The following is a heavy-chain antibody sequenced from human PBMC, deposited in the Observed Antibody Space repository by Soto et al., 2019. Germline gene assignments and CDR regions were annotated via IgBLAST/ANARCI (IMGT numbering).Heavy chain of an antibody. Sequence: QVQLQESGPGLVKPSQTLSLTCTVSGGSISSGVYYWSWIRQHPGKGLGRIGYIYYSGSTYYNPPLKSRVTISVYTSKNQFSLNLSSVTAADTAVYYCAGRPSDSGELDYWGQGTLVTVSS. J-gene: IGHJ4*02. V-gene: IGHV4-31*03. CDR1: GGSISSGVYY. CDR2: IYYSGST. CDR3: AGRPSDSGELDY. D-gene: IGHD2-15*01.